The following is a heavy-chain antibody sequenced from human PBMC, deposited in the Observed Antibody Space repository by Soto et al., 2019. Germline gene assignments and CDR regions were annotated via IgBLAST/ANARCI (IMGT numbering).Heavy chain of an antibody. D-gene: IGHD2-15*01. V-gene: IGHV4-31*03. CDR2: IYYSGST. CDR3: ARVIYCSGGSCYPRLDP. Sequence: SETLSLTCTVSGGSISRGGYYWSWIRQHPGKGLEWIGYIYYSGSTYYNPSLKSRVTISVDTSKNRFSLKLSSVTAADTAVYFCARVIYCSGGSCYPRLDPWGQGTLVTVSS. J-gene: IGHJ5*02. CDR1: GGSISRGGYY.